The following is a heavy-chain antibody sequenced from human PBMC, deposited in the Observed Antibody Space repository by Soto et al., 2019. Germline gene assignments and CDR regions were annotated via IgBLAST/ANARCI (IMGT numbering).Heavy chain of an antibody. V-gene: IGHV4-59*02. CDR3: ARLSAGWLDP. D-gene: IGHD6-19*01. CDR1: GVSVSRYY. CDR2: SGST. J-gene: IGHJ5*02. Sequence: PSETLSLTYTVSGVSVSRYYWSWIRQPPGKGLEWIGYSGSTNYNPSLKSRVTISVDTSKNQFSLNLSSVTAADTAVYYCARLSAGWLDPWGQGTLVTVSS.